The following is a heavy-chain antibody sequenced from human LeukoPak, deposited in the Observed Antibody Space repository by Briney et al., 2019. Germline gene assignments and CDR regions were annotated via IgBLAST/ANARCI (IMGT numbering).Heavy chain of an antibody. J-gene: IGHJ6*02. CDR2: INPNSGGT. CDR3: ARDLARSSTSCYSCYYYYGMDV. D-gene: IGHD2-2*02. Sequence: GASVKVSCKTSGYTFTYYVISWVRQAPGQGLEWMGWINPNSGGTNYAQKFQGRVTMTRDTSISTAYMELSRLRSDDTAVYYCARDLARSSTSCYSCYYYYGMDVWGQGTTVTVSS. V-gene: IGHV1-2*02. CDR1: GYTFTYYV.